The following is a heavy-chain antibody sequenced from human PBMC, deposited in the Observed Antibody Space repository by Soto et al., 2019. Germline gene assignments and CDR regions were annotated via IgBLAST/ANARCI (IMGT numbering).Heavy chain of an antibody. V-gene: IGHV4-61*01. J-gene: IGHJ4*02. CDR2: VYYTRRT. CDR3: ARDFDYFDY. Sequence: SETLSLTCTVSGGSVNSGSYYWSWIRQPPGKGLEWIGYVYYTRRTNYNPSLKSRVTISLDTSKNQFSLMLTSVTAADTAVYYCARDFDYFDYWGQGTVVTVSS. D-gene: IGHD3-3*01. CDR1: GGSVNSGSYY.